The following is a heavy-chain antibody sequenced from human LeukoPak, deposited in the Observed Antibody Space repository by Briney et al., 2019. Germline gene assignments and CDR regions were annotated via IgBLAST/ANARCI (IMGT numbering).Heavy chain of an antibody. J-gene: IGHJ6*02. CDR1: GGSISYYY. CDR2: IYYSGTT. V-gene: IGHV4-59*01. D-gene: IGHD4-17*01. Sequence: TTWETLSLTCTVSGGSISYYYWSWIRQSPGKGLEGIGYIYYSGTTNYNPSLKSRVTISVDTSKNQFSLHVRSVTAADTAVYYCAREDPQTTVPEGMDVWGQGTTVTVSS. CDR3: AREDPQTTVPEGMDV.